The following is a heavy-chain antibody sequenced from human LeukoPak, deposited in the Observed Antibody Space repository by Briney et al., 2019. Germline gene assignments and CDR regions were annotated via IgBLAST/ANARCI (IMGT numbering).Heavy chain of an antibody. V-gene: IGHV1-2*02. CDR2: INPNSGGT. Sequence: ASVKVSCKASGGTFSSYAISCVRQAPGQGLEWMGWINPNSGGTNYAQKFQGRVTMTRDTSISTAYMELSRLRSDDTAVYYCARGCSYGYNYYYMDVWGKGTTVTVSS. CDR1: GGTFSSYA. CDR3: ARGCSYGYNYYYMDV. D-gene: IGHD5-18*01. J-gene: IGHJ6*03.